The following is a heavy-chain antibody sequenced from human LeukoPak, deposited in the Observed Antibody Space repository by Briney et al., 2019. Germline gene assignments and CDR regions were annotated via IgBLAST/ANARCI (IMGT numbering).Heavy chain of an antibody. Sequence: GGSLRLSCAASGFTFSSYAMSWVRQAPGKGLEWVSFISDGGGSTYYAGSVKGRFTISRDNSKNTLYLQMNNLRGDDTAVYYCAKRAASASYYFDYWGQGTLVTVSS. V-gene: IGHV3-23*01. D-gene: IGHD6-25*01. J-gene: IGHJ4*02. CDR2: ISDGGGST. CDR3: AKRAASASYYFDY. CDR1: GFTFSSYA.